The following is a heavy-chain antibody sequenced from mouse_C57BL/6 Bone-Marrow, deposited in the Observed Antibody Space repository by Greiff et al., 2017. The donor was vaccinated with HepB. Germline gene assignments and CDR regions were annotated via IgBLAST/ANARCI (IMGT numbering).Heavy chain of an antibody. CDR2: ISSGSSTI. J-gene: IGHJ1*03. Sequence: EVQRVESGGGLVKPGGSLKLSCAASGFTFSDYGMHWVRQAPEKGLEWVAYISSGSSTIYYADTVKGRFTISRDNAKNTLCLRMTSLRSEDTAMYYCARTTVVTYWYFDVWGTGTTVTVSS. V-gene: IGHV5-17*01. CDR3: ARTTVVTYWYFDV. CDR1: GFTFSDYG. D-gene: IGHD1-1*01.